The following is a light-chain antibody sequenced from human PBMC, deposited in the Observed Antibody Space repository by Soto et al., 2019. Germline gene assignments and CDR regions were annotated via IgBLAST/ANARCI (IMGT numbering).Light chain of an antibody. V-gene: IGKV3-20*01. J-gene: IGKJ4*01. Sequence: EIVLTQSPGTLSLSPGERVTLSCRASQSVSSSYLAWYQQKPGQAPRLLIYGASSRATGIPDRFSGSGSGTDFTLTITRLEPEDFAVYYCQRYRTSFGGGTKVEIK. CDR2: GAS. CDR3: QRYRTS. CDR1: QSVSSSY.